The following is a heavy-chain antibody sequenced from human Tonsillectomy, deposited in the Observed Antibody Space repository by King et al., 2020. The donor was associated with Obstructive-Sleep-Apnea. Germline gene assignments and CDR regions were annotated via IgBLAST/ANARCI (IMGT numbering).Heavy chain of an antibody. J-gene: IGHJ4*02. D-gene: IGHD3-22*01. CDR1: GFTFSSYS. CDR3: AREGGYYDSSGYAPIFDY. Sequence: VQLVESGGGLVQPGGSLRLSCAASGFTFSSYSLHWVRQAPGKGLEWRSYISSGGTTISYADSVQGRFTISRYNAKNSLSLQINSLSAEDTAVYFCAREGGYYDSSGYAPIFDYWGQGTLVTVSS. CDR2: ISSGGTTI. V-gene: IGHV3-48*03.